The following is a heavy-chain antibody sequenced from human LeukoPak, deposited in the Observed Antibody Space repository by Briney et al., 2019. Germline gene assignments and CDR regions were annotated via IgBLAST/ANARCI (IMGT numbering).Heavy chain of an antibody. Sequence: ASVKVSCKASGYTFTSYGISWVRQAPGQGLEWMGWISAYNGNTNYAQKLQGRVTMTTDTSTSTAYMELRSLRSDDTAVYFCARASNCCDGDCYSPYYYYMDVWGKGTTVTVSS. J-gene: IGHJ6*03. V-gene: IGHV1-18*01. D-gene: IGHD2-21*02. CDR1: GYTFTSYG. CDR3: ARASNCCDGDCYSPYYYYMDV. CDR2: ISAYNGNT.